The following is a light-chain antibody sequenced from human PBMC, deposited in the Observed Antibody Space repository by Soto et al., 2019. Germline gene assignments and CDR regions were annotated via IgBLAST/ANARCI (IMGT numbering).Light chain of an antibody. CDR2: GAF. J-gene: IGKJ1*01. Sequence: EILMTQSPVTLSVSPGERARLSCRASQSVSSNLAWYQQKPGQAPSLLIYGAFTRATGIPARFSGTGSGTEFTLTISSLQSEDFALYYCQQYNDWPLTFGQGTRWIS. CDR1: QSVSSN. V-gene: IGKV3-15*01. CDR3: QQYNDWPLT.